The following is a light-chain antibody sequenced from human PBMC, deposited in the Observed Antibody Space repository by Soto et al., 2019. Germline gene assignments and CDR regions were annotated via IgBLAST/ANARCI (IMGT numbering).Light chain of an antibody. CDR1: QSISSW. Sequence: DIQMTQSPSTLSASVGDRVTITCRASQSISSWLAWYQQKPGKAPRLLIYKTSNLGSGVPSRFSGSGSGTEFTLTTSRLQNPDFATSYCQQSSDWVTFGQGTKVDIQ. CDR3: QQSSDWVT. V-gene: IGKV1-5*03. J-gene: IGKJ2*01. CDR2: KTS.